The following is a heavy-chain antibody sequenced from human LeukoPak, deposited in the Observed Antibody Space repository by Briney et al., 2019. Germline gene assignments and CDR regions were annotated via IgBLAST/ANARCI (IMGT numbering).Heavy chain of an antibody. J-gene: IGHJ4*02. CDR1: GYTFTGYY. Sequence: ASVKVSCKASGYTFTGYYMHWVRQAPGQGLEWMGWINPNSGGTNYAQKFQGRVTMTRDMSTSTVYMELSSLRSEDTAVYYCARYPGFGFGFYYFDYWGQGTLVTVSS. CDR2: INPNSGGT. D-gene: IGHD3-10*01. V-gene: IGHV1-2*02. CDR3: ARYPGFGFGFYYFDY.